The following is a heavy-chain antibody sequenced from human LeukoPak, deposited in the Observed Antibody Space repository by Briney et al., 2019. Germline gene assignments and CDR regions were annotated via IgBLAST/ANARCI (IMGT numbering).Heavy chain of an antibody. D-gene: IGHD6-13*01. CDR3: ARGGSSRFDQ. CDR1: GFTFTAYW. V-gene: IGHV3-7*04. Sequence: GGSLRLSCAASGFTFTAYWMSWVRQAPGKGLEWVAKISPDGSEKYYVDSVKGRFTISRDNAKNSLDLQMSSLRADDTAVYYCARGGSSRFDQWGQGTLVTVSS. J-gene: IGHJ4*02. CDR2: ISPDGSEK.